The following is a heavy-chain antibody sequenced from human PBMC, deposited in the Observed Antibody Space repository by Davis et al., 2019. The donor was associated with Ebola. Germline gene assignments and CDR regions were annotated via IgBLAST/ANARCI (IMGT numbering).Heavy chain of an antibody. CDR1: GGSISSSSYY. J-gene: IGHJ6*02. V-gene: IGHV4-39*06. D-gene: IGHD3-10*01. CDR3: ARGRHMGRGTGGYYYGMDV. CDR2: IYYSGST. Sequence: MPSETLSLTCTVSGGSISSSSYYWGWIRQPPGKGREWIGSIYYSGSTYYNPSLKSPVTISVATSKNQFPLKLSSVTAADTAVYYWARGRHMGRGTGGYYYGMDVWGQGTTVTVSS.